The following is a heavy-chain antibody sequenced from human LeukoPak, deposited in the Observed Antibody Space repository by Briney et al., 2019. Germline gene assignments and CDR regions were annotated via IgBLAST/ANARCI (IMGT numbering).Heavy chain of an antibody. Sequence: GGSLRLSCATSTFTFSSYAMHWVRQAPGKGLEWVAVISFDGSKDYFADSVKGRFTISRDNRKNLLHLQMNSLRPDDSAVYYCVKDLGSAITSALALDVWGQGTTVTVSS. CDR1: TFTFSSYA. CDR2: ISFDGSKD. J-gene: IGHJ6*02. CDR3: VKDLGSAITSALALDV. D-gene: IGHD2-15*01. V-gene: IGHV3-30-3*01.